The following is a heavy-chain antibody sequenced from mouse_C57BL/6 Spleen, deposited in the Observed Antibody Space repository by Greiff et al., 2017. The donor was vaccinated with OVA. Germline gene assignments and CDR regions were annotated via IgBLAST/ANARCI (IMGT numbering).Heavy chain of an antibody. CDR1: GYTFTSYW. Sequence: VQLQQPGAELVKPGASVKLSCKASGYTFTSYWMHWVKQRPGQGLEWIGLIHPHSGSTNYNEKFKGKATLTVDTSSSTAYMQLSSLTSEDSAVYYWARRDTTDLDYWGQGTTLTVSS. CDR2: IHPHSGST. CDR3: ARRDTTDLDY. V-gene: IGHV1-64*01. J-gene: IGHJ2*01. D-gene: IGHD1-1*01.